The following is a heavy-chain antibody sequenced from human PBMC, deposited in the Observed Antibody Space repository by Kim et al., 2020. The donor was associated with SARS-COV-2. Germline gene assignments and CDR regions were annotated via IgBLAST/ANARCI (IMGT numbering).Heavy chain of an antibody. CDR2: ISGSGGST. J-gene: IGHJ4*02. Sequence: GGSLRLSCAASGFTFSSYAMSWVRQAPGKGLEWVSAISGSGGSTYYADSVKGRFTISRDNSKNTLYLQMNSLRAEDTAVYYCAKDWSGIFGVVSRDLDIVGWGQGTLVTVSS. V-gene: IGHV3-23*01. D-gene: IGHD3-3*01. CDR1: GFTFSSYA. CDR3: AKDWSGIFGVVSRDLDIVG.